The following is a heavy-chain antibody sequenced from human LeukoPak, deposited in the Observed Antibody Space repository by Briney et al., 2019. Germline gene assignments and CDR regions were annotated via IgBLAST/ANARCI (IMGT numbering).Heavy chain of an antibody. J-gene: IGHJ5*02. CDR2: IYYSGST. V-gene: IGHV4-59*08. CDR1: GGSMNSYY. D-gene: IGHD6-13*01. CDR3: ARHWGSSSWYASWFDP. Sequence: KPSETLSLTCTVSGGSMNSYYWSWIRQPPGKELEWIGYIYYSGSTYYNPSLKSRVTISVDTSKNQLSLKLSSVTAADTAVYYCARHWGSSSWYASWFDPWGQGTLVTVSS.